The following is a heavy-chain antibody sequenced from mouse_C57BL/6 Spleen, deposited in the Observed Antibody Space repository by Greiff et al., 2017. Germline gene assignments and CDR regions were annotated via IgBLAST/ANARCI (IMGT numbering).Heavy chain of an antibody. CDR1: GYTFTSYW. V-gene: IGHV1-52*01. CDR2: IDPADRET. J-gene: IGHJ3*01. D-gene: IGHD2-4*01. Sequence: QVQLQHPGAELVRPGSSVKLSCKASGYTFTSYWMHWVKQRPIQGLEWIGNIDPADRETHYNQKFKDKATLTVDKYSSTAYMQLSSLTSEDAAVYYCARGDYVPFAYWGQGTLVTVSA. CDR3: ARGDYVPFAY.